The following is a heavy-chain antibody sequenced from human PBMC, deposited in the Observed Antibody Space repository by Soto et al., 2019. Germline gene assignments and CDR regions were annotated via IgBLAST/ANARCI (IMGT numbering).Heavy chain of an antibody. D-gene: IGHD1-7*01. CDR2: IIPIFGTA. V-gene: IGHV1-69*13. CDR3: ARDPTVRITGTPSPHP. Sequence: ASVKVSCKASGGTFSSYAISWVRQAPGQGLEWMGGIIPIFGTANYAQKFQGRVTITADESTSTAYMELSSLRSEDTAVYYCARDPTVRITGTPSPHPWGQGSLVTVSS. J-gene: IGHJ5*02. CDR1: GGTFSSYA.